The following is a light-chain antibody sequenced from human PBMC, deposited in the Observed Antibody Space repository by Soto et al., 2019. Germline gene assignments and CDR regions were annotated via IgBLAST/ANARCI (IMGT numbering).Light chain of an antibody. CDR2: GAS. CDR1: QSVSSSY. CDR3: QQYGSSPWT. V-gene: IGKV3-20*01. Sequence: EIVLTQSPGILSLSPGERATLSCRASQSVSSSYLAWYQQKPGQAPRLLIYGASRRATGIPDRFSGSESGTDFTLTISRLEPEDFAVYYCQQYGSSPWTFGQGTKLEIK. J-gene: IGKJ1*01.